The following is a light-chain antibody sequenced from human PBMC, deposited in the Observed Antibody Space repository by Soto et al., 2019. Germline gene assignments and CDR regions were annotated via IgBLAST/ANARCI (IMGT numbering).Light chain of an antibody. CDR1: QSVSSN. CDR3: QQYNNWPPGT. J-gene: IGKJ1*01. V-gene: IGKV3-15*01. Sequence: EIVMTQSPATLSVSPGERATLSCRASQSVSSNLAWYQQKPGQAPRLLIYSASTRATGIPARFSGSGSGTECTLTISRLQSEDFAVYYCQQYNNWPPGTFGQGTKVEIK. CDR2: SAS.